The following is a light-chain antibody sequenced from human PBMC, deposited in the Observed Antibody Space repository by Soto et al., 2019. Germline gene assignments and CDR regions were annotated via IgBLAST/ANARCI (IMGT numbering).Light chain of an antibody. CDR3: SSYTGSSNLYV. CDR1: SSDVGGFDY. V-gene: IGLV2-14*01. J-gene: IGLJ1*01. Sequence: QSVLTQPASVSGSPGQSITISCTGTSSDVGGFDYVSWYQQHPGKAPKLMIYEVSKRPSGVSNRFSGSKSGNTASLTISGLQAEDEADYYCSSYTGSSNLYVLGTGTKVTVL. CDR2: EVS.